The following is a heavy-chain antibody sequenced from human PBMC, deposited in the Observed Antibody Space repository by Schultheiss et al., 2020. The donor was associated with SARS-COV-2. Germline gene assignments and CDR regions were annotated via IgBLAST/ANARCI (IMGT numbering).Heavy chain of an antibody. CDR3: ARGLYFGDRGQ. J-gene: IGHJ4*02. V-gene: IGHV3-48*02. CDR1: GFLFRRAW. D-gene: IGHD3-10*01. CDR2: ISSSGGAK. Sequence: GGSLRLSCAASGFLFRRAWMNWVRQAPGKGLEWVSYISSSGGAKYYADSVMGRFTISRDNAKNSLSLQMNSLRDEDSAIYYCARGLYFGDRGQWGQGTLVTVSS.